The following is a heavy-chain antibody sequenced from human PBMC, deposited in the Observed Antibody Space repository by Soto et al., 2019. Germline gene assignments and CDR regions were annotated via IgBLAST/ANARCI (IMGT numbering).Heavy chain of an antibody. CDR3: ARGLMIPFDY. J-gene: IGHJ4*02. Sequence: QVQLQESGPGLVKPSQTLSLTCTVSGGSISSGDYYWSWIRQPPGKGLEWIGYIYYSGSTYYNPSLTXXVXIXXDTSKNQFSLKLSSVTAADTAVYYCARGLMIPFDYWGQGTLVTVSS. V-gene: IGHV4-30-4*01. CDR2: IYYSGST. D-gene: IGHD3-22*01. CDR1: GGSISSGDYY.